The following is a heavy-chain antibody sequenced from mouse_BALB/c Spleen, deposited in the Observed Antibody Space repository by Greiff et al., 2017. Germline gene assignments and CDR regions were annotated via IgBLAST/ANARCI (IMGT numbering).Heavy chain of an antibody. D-gene: IGHD2-4*01. Sequence: VQVVESGPGLVAPSQSLSITCTVSGFSLTSYGVHWVRQPPGKGLEWLGVIWAGGSTNYNSALMSRLSISKDNSKSQVFLKMNSLQTDYTAMYYCARLSTMITTYYAMDYWGQGTSVTVSS. CDR1: GFSLTSYG. CDR3: ARLSTMITTYYAMDY. CDR2: IWAGGST. J-gene: IGHJ4*01. V-gene: IGHV2-9*02.